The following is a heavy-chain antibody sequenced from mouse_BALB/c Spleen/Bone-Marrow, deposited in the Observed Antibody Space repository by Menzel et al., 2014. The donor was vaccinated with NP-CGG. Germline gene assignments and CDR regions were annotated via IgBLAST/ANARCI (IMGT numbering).Heavy chain of an antibody. CDR2: ISYDGSN. CDR1: GYSITSGYY. J-gene: IGHJ4*01. CDR3: TRVGRGYAMDY. V-gene: IGHV3-6*02. Sequence: EVQLVESEPGLVKPFQSLSLTCSVTGYSITSGYYWNWIRQFPGNKLEWMGYISYDGSNNYNPSLKNRISITRDTSKNQFFLTLNSVTTEDTATYYCTRVGRGYAMDYWGQGTSVTVSS.